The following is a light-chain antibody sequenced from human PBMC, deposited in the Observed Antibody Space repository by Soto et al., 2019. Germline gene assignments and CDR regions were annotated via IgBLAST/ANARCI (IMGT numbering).Light chain of an antibody. CDR3: QQYGSSPDT. V-gene: IGKV3-20*01. CDR1: QSVSSSY. J-gene: IGKJ3*01. Sequence: EIVLTQSPGTLSLSPGERATLSCRASQSVSSSYLAWYQQKPGQAPRLLIYGASSRATGIPDRFSGSGSGTSFPLTISRLEPEDFAVYYCQQYGSSPDTFGPGTKVDIK. CDR2: GAS.